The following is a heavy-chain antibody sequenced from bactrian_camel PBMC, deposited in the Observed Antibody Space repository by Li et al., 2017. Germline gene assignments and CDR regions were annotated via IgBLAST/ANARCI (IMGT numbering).Heavy chain of an antibody. CDR1: EDIADAMFSSCK. D-gene: IGHD6*01. CDR2: TDFDGVP. Sequence: HVQLVESGGGSVQAGGSVKLSCTAAEDIADAMFSSCKMGWYRKNPGEERPGKERELVGYTDFDGVPNYADSVKGRFTISLDNAKNILYLQMNSLKSEDTAMYYCAAEPAYLLIPKYGGTWPPAAPFTYWGQGTQVTVS. CDR3: AAEPAYLLIPKYGGTWPPAAPFTY. J-gene: IGHJ4*01. V-gene: IGHV3S53*01.